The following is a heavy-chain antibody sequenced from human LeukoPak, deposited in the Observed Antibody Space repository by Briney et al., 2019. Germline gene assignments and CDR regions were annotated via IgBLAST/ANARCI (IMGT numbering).Heavy chain of an antibody. J-gene: IGHJ5*02. CDR2: IYYSGST. CDR3: ARGRGVVRGVIGGWFDP. CDR1: GGPISSGDYY. V-gene: IGHV4-30-4*01. D-gene: IGHD3-10*01. Sequence: SQTLSLTCTVSGGPISSGDYYWSWLRQPPGKGLEWIGYIYYSGSTYYNPSLKSRVTISVDTSKNQFSLKLSSVTAADTAVYYCARGRGVVRGVIGGWFDPWGQGTLVTVSS.